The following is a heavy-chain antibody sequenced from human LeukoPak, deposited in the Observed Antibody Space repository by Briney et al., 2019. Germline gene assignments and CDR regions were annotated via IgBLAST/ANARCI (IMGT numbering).Heavy chain of an antibody. D-gene: IGHD4-17*01. J-gene: IGHJ5*02. Sequence: GGALRLSCAASGFNFRNHAMSWVRQTPEKGLEWGSGISTRGGNTYYAESVRARFTSSRDNSRRRISLQMNSLRAADTAVYSCAKGYGAFGPWGQGIRVTVSS. CDR3: AKGYGAFGP. CDR2: ISTRGGNT. V-gene: IGHV3-23*01. CDR1: GFNFRNHA.